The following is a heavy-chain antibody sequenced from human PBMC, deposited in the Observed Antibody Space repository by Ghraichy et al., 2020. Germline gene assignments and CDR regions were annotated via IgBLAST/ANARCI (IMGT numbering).Heavy chain of an antibody. D-gene: IGHD1-26*01. CDR3: AKETLGATGYNWFDP. J-gene: IGHJ5*02. V-gene: IGHV4-4*07. CDR2: IYTSGST. CDR1: GVSISSYY. Sequence: SETLSLTCTVSGVSISSYYWSWIRQPAGKGLEWIGRIYTSGSTNYSPSLKSRVTMSVDTSKNHFSLKLSSVTAADTAVYYCAKETLGATGYNWFDPWGQGTLVTVSS.